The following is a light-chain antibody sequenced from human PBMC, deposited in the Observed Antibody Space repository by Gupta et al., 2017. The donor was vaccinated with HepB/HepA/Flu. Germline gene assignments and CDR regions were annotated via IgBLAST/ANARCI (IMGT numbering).Light chain of an antibody. CDR2: DVN. CDR1: SSNVGSYNY. J-gene: IGLJ2*01. V-gene: IGLV2-11*01. CDR3: CSYAGSYTLIV. Sequence: QSALTQPRSVSGSPGQLVTIPCTGTSSNVGSYNYVSWYQQHPGKAPKLIIFDVNKRPSGVPDRFSGSKSGNTASLTISGLQAEDESDYYCCSYAGSYTLIVFGGGTKLTVL.